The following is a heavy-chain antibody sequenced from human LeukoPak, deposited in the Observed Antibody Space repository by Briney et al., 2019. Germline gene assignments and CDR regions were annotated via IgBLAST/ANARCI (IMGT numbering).Heavy chain of an antibody. J-gene: IGHJ3*02. CDR2: IIPIFGTA. D-gene: IGHD6-13*01. CDR1: GGTFSSYA. V-gene: IGHV1-69*13. Sequence: SVNVSCKASGGTFSSYAISWVRQAPGQGLEWMGGIIPIFGTANYAQKFQGRVTITADESTGTAYMELSSLRSEDTAVYYCARLPTTIAALDIWGQGTMVTVSS. CDR3: ARLPTTIAALDI.